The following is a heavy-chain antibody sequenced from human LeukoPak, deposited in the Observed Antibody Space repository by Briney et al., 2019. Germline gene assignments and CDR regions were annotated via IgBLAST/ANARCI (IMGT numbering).Heavy chain of an antibody. V-gene: IGHV3-23*01. J-gene: IGHJ4*02. CDR1: GFTFSSYA. D-gene: IGHD6-25*01. Sequence: GGSLRPSCAASGFTFSSYAMSWVRQAPGKGLEWVSGISGSGGSTYYADSVKGRFTISRDNSKNTLYLQMNRLRAEDTAVYYCTKNRAGRLYYFDYWGQGTLVTVSS. CDR3: TKNRAGRLYYFDY. CDR2: ISGSGGST.